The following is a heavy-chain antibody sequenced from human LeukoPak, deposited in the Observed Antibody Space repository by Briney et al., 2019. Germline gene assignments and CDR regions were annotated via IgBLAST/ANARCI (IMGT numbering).Heavy chain of an antibody. V-gene: IGHV4-59*01. D-gene: IGHD6-13*01. J-gene: IGHJ5*01. CDR1: GGSMNGYF. CDR3: ARALQGSSWSAWFGS. Sequence: SETLSLTCTVSGGSMNGYFWSWIRQSPGKGLEWIAYMYYSGSANYNPSVKSRVTISVDTSQNQFSLDLSSVTAADTAVYYCARALQGSSWSAWFGSWGQGTLVTVSS. CDR2: MYYSGSA.